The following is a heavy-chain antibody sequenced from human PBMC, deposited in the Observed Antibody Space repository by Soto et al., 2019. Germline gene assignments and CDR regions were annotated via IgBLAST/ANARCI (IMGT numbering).Heavy chain of an antibody. Sequence: QVQLVQSGAEVKKPGASVKVSCKASGYTFTGFFVHWVRQAPGQGLEWMGWMNPNTGGTKYAQKFQGWVTMTRDKSISTAYMELSRLKYDDTAVYYCARGEEHRDYVLGYWGQGTLVTVSS. J-gene: IGHJ4*02. CDR1: GYTFTGFF. V-gene: IGHV1-2*04. CDR3: ARGEEHRDYVLGY. D-gene: IGHD3-16*01. CDR2: MNPNTGGT.